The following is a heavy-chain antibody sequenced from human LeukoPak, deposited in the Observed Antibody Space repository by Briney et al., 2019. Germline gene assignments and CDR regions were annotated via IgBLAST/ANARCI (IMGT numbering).Heavy chain of an antibody. J-gene: IGHJ4*02. V-gene: IGHV5-51*01. CDR2: IYPADSET. CDR3: ARLRVGATRQSDY. CDR1: GYAFASYW. Sequence: GESLKISCRVSGYAFASYWIGWVRQVPGKGLEWMGIIYPADSETKSSPSFQGQVTISADKSISTAYLQWSSLKASDTAMYYCARLRVGATRQSDYWGQGTLVTVSS. D-gene: IGHD1-26*01.